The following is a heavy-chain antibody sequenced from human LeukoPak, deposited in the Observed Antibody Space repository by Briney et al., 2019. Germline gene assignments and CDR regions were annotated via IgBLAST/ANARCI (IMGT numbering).Heavy chain of an antibody. CDR2: ISAYNGNT. V-gene: IGHV1-18*01. CDR3: ARDGYNYYFDY. J-gene: IGHJ4*02. Sequence: ASVKDSCKASGYTFTSYGISWVRQAPGQGLEWMGWISAYNGNTTYSQKLQGRVTMTTDTSTSTAYMELRSLRSDDTAVYYCARDGYNYYFDYWGQGTLVTVSS. D-gene: IGHD5-24*01. CDR1: GYTFTSYG.